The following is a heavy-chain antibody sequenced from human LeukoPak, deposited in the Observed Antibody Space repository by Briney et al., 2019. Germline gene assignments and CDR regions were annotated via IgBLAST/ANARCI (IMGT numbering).Heavy chain of an antibody. J-gene: IGHJ6*02. V-gene: IGHV1-24*01. CDR1: GYTLTDLS. D-gene: IGHD3-10*01. CDR3: ATDNRMVRGVLGYYYYGMDV. CDR2: FDPEDGDT. Sequence: ASVKVSCKVSGYTLTDLSMHWVRQAPGKGLEWVGGFDPEDGDTIYAQKFQGRVTITKDTSTDTAYMELNSLRSEDTAVYYCATDNRMVRGVLGYYYYGMDVWGQRATVTVSS.